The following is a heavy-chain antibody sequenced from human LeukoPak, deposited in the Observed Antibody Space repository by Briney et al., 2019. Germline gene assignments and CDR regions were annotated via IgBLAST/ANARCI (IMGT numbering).Heavy chain of an antibody. V-gene: IGHV4-34*01. CDR3: ARLRVIFWGFDI. CDR1: GGSFSGYY. J-gene: IGHJ3*02. Sequence: PSETLSLTCAVYGGSFSGYYWSWIRQPPGKGLEWIGEINHSGSTNYNPSLKSRVTISVDTSKNQFSLKLSSVTAADTAAYYCARLRVIFWGFDIWGQGTMVTVSS. D-gene: IGHD3-16*01. CDR2: INHSGST.